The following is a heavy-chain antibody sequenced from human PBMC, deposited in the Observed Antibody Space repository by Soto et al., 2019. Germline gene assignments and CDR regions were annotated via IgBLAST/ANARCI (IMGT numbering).Heavy chain of an antibody. CDR2: VSKSDYT. J-gene: IGHJ6*02. D-gene: IGHD6-13*01. CDR3: VKDMGKTAAGIRYPYGMDV. V-gene: IGHV3-21*01. Sequence: GGSLRLSCAVSGFTFNNYGINWVRQAPGKGLEWVSSVSKSDYTYYSDSVKGRFTISRDNAKNSVSLQMNTLRAEDTAVYYCVKDMGKTAAGIRYPYGMDVWGRVTTVTVSS. CDR1: GFTFNNYG.